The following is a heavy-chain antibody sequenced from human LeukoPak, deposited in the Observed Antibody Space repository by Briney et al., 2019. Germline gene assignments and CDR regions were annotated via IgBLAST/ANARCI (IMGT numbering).Heavy chain of an antibody. V-gene: IGHV1-2*02. CDR1: GYTFSDYY. J-gene: IGHJ4*02. CDR2: INPNSGGT. Sequence: ASVKVSCKASGYTFSDYYIHWVRQAPGQGLEWVGWINPNSGGTDSAQKLQGRVTMTRDTSISATYMELRALTSDDTAVYYCARGTRGSYSSIHDWGQGTLVTVSS. CDR3: ARGTRGSYSSIHD. D-gene: IGHD1-26*01.